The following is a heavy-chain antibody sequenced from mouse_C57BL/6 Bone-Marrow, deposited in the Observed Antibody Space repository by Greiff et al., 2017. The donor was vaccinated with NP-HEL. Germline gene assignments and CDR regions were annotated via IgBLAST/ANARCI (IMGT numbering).Heavy chain of an antibody. CDR3: AIPYYGSSKVYAMDY. CDR2: IYPRSGNT. D-gene: IGHD1-1*01. CDR1: GYTFTSYG. V-gene: IGHV1-81*01. Sequence: VQVVESGAELARPGASVKLSCKASGYTFTSYGISWVKQRTGQGLEWIGEIYPRSGNTYYNEKFKGKATLTADKSSSTAYMELRSLTSEDSAVYFCAIPYYGSSKVYAMDYWGQGTSVTVSS. J-gene: IGHJ4*01.